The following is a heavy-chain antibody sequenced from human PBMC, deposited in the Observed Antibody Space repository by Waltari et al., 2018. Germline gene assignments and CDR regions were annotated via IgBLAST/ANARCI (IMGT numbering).Heavy chain of an antibody. CDR3: ARHGPDYSSSVTPLDY. V-gene: IGHV5-51*01. D-gene: IGHD6-13*01. CDR1: GYSFTSYW. J-gene: IGHJ4*02. CDR2: IYPGDSDT. Sequence: EVQLVQSGAEVKKPGESLKISCKGSGYSFTSYWIGWVRQMPGKGLEWMGIIYPGDSDTRYSPSFQGQVTSSADKSISTAYLQWSSLKASDTAMYYCARHGPDYSSSVTPLDYWGQGTLVTVSS.